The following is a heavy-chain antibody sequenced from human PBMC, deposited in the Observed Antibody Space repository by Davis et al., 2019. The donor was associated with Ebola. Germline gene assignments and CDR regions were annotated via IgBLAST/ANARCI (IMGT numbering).Heavy chain of an antibody. J-gene: IGHJ4*02. CDR2: ISSSSSTI. Sequence: LSLTCAASGFTFSSYSMNWVRQAPGKGLEWVSYISSSSSTIYYADSVKGRFTISRDNSKNTLYLQMNSLRAEDTAVYYCARDDLAVAAAFDYWGQGTLVTVSS. CDR1: GFTFSSYS. D-gene: IGHD6-19*01. V-gene: IGHV3-48*01. CDR3: ARDDLAVAAAFDY.